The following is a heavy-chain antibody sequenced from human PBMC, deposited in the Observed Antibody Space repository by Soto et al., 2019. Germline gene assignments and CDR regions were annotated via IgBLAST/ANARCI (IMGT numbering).Heavy chain of an antibody. CDR3: AIPDYTQDAWYHTYDF. D-gene: IGHD3-3*01. CDR1: DYTFAAYW. CDR2: INPGDSDV. V-gene: IGHV5-51*01. J-gene: IGHJ3*01. Sequence: GEYLKISCKGFDYTFAAYWIGWVRQMPGKGLEWMGVINPGDSDVKYSPPFEGQVTISADKSINTAYLQWRSLKASDTAMYYCAIPDYTQDAWYHTYDFWGQGTMVTVSS.